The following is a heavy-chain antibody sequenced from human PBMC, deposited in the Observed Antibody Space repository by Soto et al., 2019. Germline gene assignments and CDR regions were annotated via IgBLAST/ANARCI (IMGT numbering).Heavy chain of an antibody. J-gene: IGHJ5*02. V-gene: IGHV4-30-2*01. Sequence: PSETLSLTCAVSGGSISSGGYSWSWIRQPPGKGLEWIGYIYHSGSTYYNPSLKSRVTISVDRSKNQFSLKLSSVTAADTAVYYCAGRTLWFGELSLNWFDPWGQGTLVTVSS. D-gene: IGHD3-10*01. CDR3: AGRTLWFGELSLNWFDP. CDR1: GGSISSGGYS. CDR2: IYHSGST.